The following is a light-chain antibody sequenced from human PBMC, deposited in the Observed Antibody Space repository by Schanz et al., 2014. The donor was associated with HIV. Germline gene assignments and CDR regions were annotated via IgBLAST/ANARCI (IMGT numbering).Light chain of an antibody. J-gene: IGKJ2*02. CDR2: GAS. CDR3: QQYGNSPRT. Sequence: EKVLTQSPATLSVSPGERATLSCRASQSIRTNLAWYQHKPGQAPRLLIYGASTRATGIPDRFSGSGSGTDFTLTISRLEPEDFAVYYCQQYGNSPRTFGQGTKLEIK. V-gene: IGKV3-20*01. CDR1: QSIRTN.